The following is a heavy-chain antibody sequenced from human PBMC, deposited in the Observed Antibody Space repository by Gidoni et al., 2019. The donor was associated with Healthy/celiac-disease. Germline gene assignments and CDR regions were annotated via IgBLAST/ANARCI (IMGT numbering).Heavy chain of an antibody. V-gene: IGHV6-1*01. D-gene: IGHD2-2*01. J-gene: IGHJ4*02. CDR1: GYSVSSNSAA. CDR2: TYYRSKWYN. CDR3: ARGYCSSTSCYFIDY. Sequence: CAISGYSVSSNSAAWNWIRQSPSRGLEWLGRTYYRSKWYNDYAVSVKSRITINPDTSKNQFSLQLNSVTPEDTAVYYCARGYCSSTSCYFIDYWGQGTLVTVSS.